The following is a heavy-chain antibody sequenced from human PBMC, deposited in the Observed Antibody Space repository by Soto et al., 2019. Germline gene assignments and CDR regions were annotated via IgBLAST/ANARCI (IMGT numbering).Heavy chain of an antibody. J-gene: IGHJ6*02. V-gene: IGHV3-20*01. CDR3: ARVGTPPGQQQLGNSLFYYYYGMDV. Sequence: EVQLVESGGGVVRPGGSLRLSCAASGFTFDDYGMSWVRQAPGKGLEWVSGINCNGGSTGYADSVKGRFTSSRDNAKNSLYLEMNSLGAEDAALYDCARVGTPPGQQQLGNSLFYYYYGMDVWGQGTTVTVSS. D-gene: IGHD6-13*01. CDR1: GFTFDDYG. CDR2: INCNGGST.